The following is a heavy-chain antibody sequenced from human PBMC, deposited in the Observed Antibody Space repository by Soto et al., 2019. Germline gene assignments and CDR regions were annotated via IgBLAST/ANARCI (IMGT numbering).Heavy chain of an antibody. Sequence: EVPLVESGGGLAQSGGSLILSCAASGFMFNDSEMNWVRQAPGKGLEWVSYISEGGTTTHYTDSVKGRFTISRDNAKDSLYLQMNSLTPEDTATYFCVRDARGGGLLLWDCWGQGVVVSVSS. CDR1: GFMFNDSE. V-gene: IGHV3-48*03. D-gene: IGHD3-16*01. J-gene: IGHJ4*02. CDR2: ISEGGTTT. CDR3: VRDARGGGLLLWDC.